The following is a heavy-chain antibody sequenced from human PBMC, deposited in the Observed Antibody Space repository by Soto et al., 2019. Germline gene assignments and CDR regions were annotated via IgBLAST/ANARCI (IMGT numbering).Heavy chain of an antibody. CDR2: TYYRSKWYN. Sequence: PSQTLSLTCAISGDSVSSNSAAWNWIRQSPSRGLEWLGRTYYRSKWYNDYAVSVKSRITINPDTSKNQFSLQLNSVTPEDTAVYYCARVKGAAAGTGYYYYGMDVWGQRTKVTVSS. J-gene: IGHJ6*02. V-gene: IGHV6-1*01. D-gene: IGHD6-13*01. CDR1: GDSVSSNSAA. CDR3: ARVKGAAAGTGYYYYGMDV.